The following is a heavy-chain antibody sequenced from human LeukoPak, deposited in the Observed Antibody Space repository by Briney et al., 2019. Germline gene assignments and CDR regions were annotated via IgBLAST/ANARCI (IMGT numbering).Heavy chain of an antibody. CDR2: ISYDGSNK. CDR1: GFTFSSYG. Sequence: GRSLRLSCAASGFTFSSYGMHWVRQAPGKGLEWVAVISYDGSNKYYADPVKGRFTISRDNSKNTLYLQMNSLRAEDTAVYYCAKVLRTTVTSTDYFDYWGQGTLVTVSS. CDR3: AKVLRTTVTSTDYFDY. J-gene: IGHJ4*02. V-gene: IGHV3-30*18. D-gene: IGHD4-17*01.